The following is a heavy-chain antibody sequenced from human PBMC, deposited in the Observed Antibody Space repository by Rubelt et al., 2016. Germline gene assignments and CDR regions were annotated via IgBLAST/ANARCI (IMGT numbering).Heavy chain of an antibody. J-gene: IGHJ4*02. Sequence: QVQLQQWGAGLVKPSETLSLTCTVSGYSISSGYYWGWIRQPPGKGLEWIGSIYHTGSTYYNPSLKSRVTISVDTSKNQFSLKLSSVTAADTAVYYCARVGDHDYWGQGTLVTVSS. CDR2: IYHTGST. CDR3: ARVGDHDY. CDR1: GYSISSGYY. D-gene: IGHD3-10*01. V-gene: IGHV4-38-2*02.